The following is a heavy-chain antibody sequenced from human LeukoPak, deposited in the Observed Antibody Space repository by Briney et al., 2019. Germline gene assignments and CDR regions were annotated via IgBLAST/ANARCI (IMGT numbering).Heavy chain of an antibody. CDR2: MNPNSGNT. V-gene: IGHV1-8*01. D-gene: IGHD3-22*01. Sequence: ASVKVSCKASGYTFSSYDLNWVRQATGQGLEWMGWMNPNSGNTGYAHKFQGRVTMTRNTSISTAYMELSSLRSEDTAVYYCARVYSRRSSGYYYADYWGQGTLVTVSS. CDR3: ARVYSRRSSGYYYADY. CDR1: GYTFSSYD. J-gene: IGHJ4*02.